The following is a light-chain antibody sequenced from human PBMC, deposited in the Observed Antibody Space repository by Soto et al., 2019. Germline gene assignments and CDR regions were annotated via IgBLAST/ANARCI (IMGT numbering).Light chain of an antibody. CDR1: QSVGSS. V-gene: IGKV3-11*01. Sequence: EVVLTQSRAALSSSPGERATLSCRASQSVGSSLAWYQQKPGQAPRLLIYDASNRATGIPARFSGSGSGTDFTLTISSLEPEDFAVYYCQQRSNWPALTFGGGTKVDIK. CDR2: DAS. CDR3: QQRSNWPALT. J-gene: IGKJ4*01.